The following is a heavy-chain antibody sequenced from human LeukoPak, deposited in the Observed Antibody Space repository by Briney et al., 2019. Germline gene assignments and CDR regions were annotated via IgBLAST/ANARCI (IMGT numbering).Heavy chain of an antibody. CDR1: GFTFSDYG. CDR3: AKDPSYYGDYPGY. CDR2: IPYDGSNT. Sequence: GGSLRLSCVASGFTFSDYGMHWVRQAPDKGLEWVALIPYDGSNTYYADSVKGRFTISRDNSKNTLYLQMNSLRAEDTAVYYCAKDPSYYGDYPGYWGQGTLVTVSS. J-gene: IGHJ4*02. V-gene: IGHV3-30*18. D-gene: IGHD4-17*01.